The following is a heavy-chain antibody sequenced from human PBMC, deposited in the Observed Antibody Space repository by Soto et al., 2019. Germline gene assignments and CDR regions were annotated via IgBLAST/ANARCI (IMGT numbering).Heavy chain of an antibody. Sequence: QVHLVQSGAEVVKPGASVKVSCKPSGYTFTGYYIHWVRQAPGQGLEWMGWINPSSGDSKYAQKFQGRVTMTRDTSISTAYLDLRNLRSDDTAVYYCAREGGSAYGMDVWGQGTAVTVSS. CDR3: AREGGSAYGMDV. CDR2: INPSSGDS. CDR1: GYTFTGYY. V-gene: IGHV1-2*02. D-gene: IGHD1-26*01. J-gene: IGHJ6*02.